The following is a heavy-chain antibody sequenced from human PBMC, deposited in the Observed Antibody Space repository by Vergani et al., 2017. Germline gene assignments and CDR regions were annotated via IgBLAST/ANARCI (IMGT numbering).Heavy chain of an antibody. D-gene: IGHD6-25*01. J-gene: IGHJ6*03. Sequence: QVQLQQWGAGLLKPSETLSLTCAVYGGSFSSYYWSWIRQPPGKGLEWIGYIYYSGSTNYNPSLKSRVTISVDTSKNQFSLKLSSVTAADTAVYYCARGDSSEDPRYYYYYMDVWGKGTTVTVSS. CDR3: ARGDSSEDPRYYYYYMDV. CDR2: IYYSGST. CDR1: GGSFSSYY. V-gene: IGHV4-34*11.